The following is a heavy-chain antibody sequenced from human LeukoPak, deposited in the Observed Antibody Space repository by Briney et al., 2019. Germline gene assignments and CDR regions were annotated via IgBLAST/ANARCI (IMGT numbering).Heavy chain of an antibody. CDR2: INHSGST. D-gene: IGHD2-2*01. CDR3: ARGRVIVVVPAALNWFDP. V-gene: IGHV4-34*01. CDR1: GGSFSGYY. Sequence: SETLSLTCAVYGGSFSGYYWSWIRQPPGKGLEWIGEINHSGSTNYNPSLKSRVTISVDTSKNQFSLKLSSVTAADTAVYYCARGRVIVVVPAALNWFDPWGQGTLVTVSS. J-gene: IGHJ5*02.